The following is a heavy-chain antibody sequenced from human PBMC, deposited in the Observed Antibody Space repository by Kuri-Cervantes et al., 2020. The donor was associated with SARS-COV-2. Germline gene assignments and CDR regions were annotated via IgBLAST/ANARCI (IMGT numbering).Heavy chain of an antibody. Sequence: AVNDSCKASGGTFSSYAISWVRQAPGQGLEWMGRIIPILGIANYAQKFQGRVTITADKSTSTAYMELSSLRSEDTAVYYCARYTRAMIVVVTGARAFDIWGQGTMVTVSS. V-gene: IGHV1-69*04. CDR3: ARYTRAMIVVVTGARAFDI. D-gene: IGHD3-22*01. CDR1: GGTFSSYA. J-gene: IGHJ3*02. CDR2: IIPILGIA.